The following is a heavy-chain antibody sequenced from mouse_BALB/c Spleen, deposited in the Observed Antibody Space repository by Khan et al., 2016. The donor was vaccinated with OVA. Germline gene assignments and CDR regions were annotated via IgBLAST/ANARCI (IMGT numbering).Heavy chain of an antibody. CDR3: ASSNCCGRSLYALDY. Sequence: DLVKPGASVILSCKASGYTFTSYWTNWIKQRPGQGLEGIGRIAPGSGSTYYNEMFKGKATLTVDTSSSTAYIQLSSLSSADSAAAFCASSNCCGRSLYALDYWGQGTSVTVSS. CDR1: GYTFTSYW. CDR2: IAPGSGST. J-gene: IGHJ4*01. V-gene: IGHV1S41*01. D-gene: IGHD6-2*01.